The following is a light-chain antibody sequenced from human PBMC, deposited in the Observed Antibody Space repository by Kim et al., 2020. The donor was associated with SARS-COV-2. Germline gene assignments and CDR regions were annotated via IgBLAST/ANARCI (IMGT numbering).Light chain of an antibody. CDR3: ASWDDGLKGVV. CDR1: TSNIGSNI. Sequence: GQRVTISCAGSTSNIGSNIVAWYQHLPGAAPRLLIYNNNQRPTGVPARFSGSRSDTSASLVISGLQSEDEAAYFCASWDDGLKGVVFGGGTQLTVL. J-gene: IGLJ3*02. CDR2: NNN. V-gene: IGLV1-44*01.